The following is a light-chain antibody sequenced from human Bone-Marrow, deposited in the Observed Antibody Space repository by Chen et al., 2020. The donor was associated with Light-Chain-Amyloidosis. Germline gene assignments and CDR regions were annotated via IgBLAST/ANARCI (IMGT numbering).Light chain of an antibody. J-gene: IGLJ1*01. CDR3: SSYTITNTLV. CDR2: EVT. V-gene: IGLV2-14*01. CDR1: SSDVGGDNH. Sequence: QPPRTQPAPVSGSPGRSTTFPCTGTSSDVGGDNHVSWYQQHPDKAPKLMIYEVTNRPSWVPDRFSGSKSDNTASLTISGLQTEDEADYFCSSYTITNTLVFGSGTRVTVL.